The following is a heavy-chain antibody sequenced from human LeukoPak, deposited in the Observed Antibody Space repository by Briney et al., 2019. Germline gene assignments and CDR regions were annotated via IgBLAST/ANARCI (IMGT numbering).Heavy chain of an antibody. CDR3: ATLPGPYYYYGMDV. CDR2: INHSGST. Sequence: SETLSLTCAVYGGSFSGYYWSWIRQPPGKGLEWIGEINHSGSTNYNPSLKSRITISVDTSKNQFSLKLSSVTAADTAVYYCATLPGPYYYYGMDVWGQGTTVTVSS. J-gene: IGHJ6*02. D-gene: IGHD2-15*01. V-gene: IGHV4-34*01. CDR1: GGSFSGYY.